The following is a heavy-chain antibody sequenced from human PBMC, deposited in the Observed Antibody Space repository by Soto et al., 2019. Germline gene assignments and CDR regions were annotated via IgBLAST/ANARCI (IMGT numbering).Heavy chain of an antibody. CDR1: GFTFSSYG. CDR3: ARAPGYCSSTSCLFYYYYYMDV. CDR2: IWYDGSNK. J-gene: IGHJ6*03. V-gene: IGHV3-33*01. Sequence: QVQLVESGGGVVQPGRSLRLSCAASGFTFSSYGMHWVRQAPGKGLEWVAVIWYDGSNKYYADSVKGRFTISRDNSKNTLYLQMNSLRAEDTAVYYCARAPGYCSSTSCLFYYYYYMDVWGKGTTVTVSS. D-gene: IGHD2-2*01.